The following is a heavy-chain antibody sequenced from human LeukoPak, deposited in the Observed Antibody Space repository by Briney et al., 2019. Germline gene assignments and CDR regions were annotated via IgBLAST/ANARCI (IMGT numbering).Heavy chain of an antibody. D-gene: IGHD3-10*01. CDR3: AKDAPAGY. V-gene: IGHV3-23*01. CDR1: GFTFYSYA. J-gene: IGHJ4*02. Sequence: GGSLRLSCAASGFTFYSYAMNWVRQTPGKGLEWVSTFSGSGGSIYYADSVKGRFTISRDNSKNTLYLQMNSLRAEDTALYYCAKDAPAGYWGQGTLVTVSS. CDR2: FSGSGGSI.